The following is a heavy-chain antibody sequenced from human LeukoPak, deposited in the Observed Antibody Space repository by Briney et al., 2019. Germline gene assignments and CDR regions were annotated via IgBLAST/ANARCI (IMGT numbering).Heavy chain of an antibody. J-gene: IGHJ3*02. V-gene: IGHV3-64*01. CDR3: ARSVLLWFGESIDAFDI. Sequence: GGSLRLSCAASRFTFSSYAMHWVRQAPGKGLEYVSAISSNGGSTYYANSVKGRFTISRDNSKNTLYLQMGSLRAEDMAVYYCARSVLLWFGESIDAFDIWGQGTMVTVSS. D-gene: IGHD3-10*01. CDR2: ISSNGGST. CDR1: RFTFSSYA.